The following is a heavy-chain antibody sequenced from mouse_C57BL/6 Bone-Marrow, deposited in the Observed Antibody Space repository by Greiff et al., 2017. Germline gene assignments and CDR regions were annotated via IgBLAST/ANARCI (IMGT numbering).Heavy chain of an antibody. CDR1: GFNIKDDY. J-gene: IGHJ3*01. V-gene: IGHV14-4*01. CDR3: TRYYDYAY. D-gene: IGHD2-4*01. CDR2: FDPENGDT. Sequence: VQLQQSGAELVRPGASVKLSCTASGFNIKDDYMHWVKQRPEQGLEWIGWFDPENGDTEYASKFQGKATITADTSSNTAYLQLSSLTSEDTAVYYCTRYYDYAYWGQGTLVTVSA.